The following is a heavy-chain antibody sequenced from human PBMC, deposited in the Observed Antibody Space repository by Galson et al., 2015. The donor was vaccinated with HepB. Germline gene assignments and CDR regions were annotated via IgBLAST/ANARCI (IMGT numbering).Heavy chain of an antibody. CDR1: GFTFNNAR. D-gene: IGHD2-15*01. J-gene: IGHJ4*02. Sequence: SLRLSCAASGFTFNNARMSWVRQTPGKGLEWVGRIKSKTDGGTTDYAAPVKGRFTISRGDSKHTLSLQMNSLKTEDTAVYYCTTGSYCSGGSCYPFGEYWGQGTLVTVSS. CDR2: IKSKTDGGTT. V-gene: IGHV3-15*01. CDR3: TTGSYCSGGSCYPFGEY.